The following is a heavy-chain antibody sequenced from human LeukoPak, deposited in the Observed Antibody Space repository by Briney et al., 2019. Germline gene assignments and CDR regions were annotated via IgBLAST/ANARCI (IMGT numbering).Heavy chain of an antibody. CDR1: GGSVSSNSAA. CDR3: ARSPRGGRYDSSGYSNYYFDY. D-gene: IGHD3-22*01. CDR2: TYYRSKWYN. J-gene: IGHJ4*02. Sequence: SQTLSHTCAISGGSVSSNSAAWNWIRQSPSRGLEWLGRTYYRSKWYNDYAVSVKSRITINPDTSKNQFSLQLNSVTPEDTAVYYCARSPRGGRYDSSGYSNYYFDYWGQGTLVTVSS. V-gene: IGHV6-1*01.